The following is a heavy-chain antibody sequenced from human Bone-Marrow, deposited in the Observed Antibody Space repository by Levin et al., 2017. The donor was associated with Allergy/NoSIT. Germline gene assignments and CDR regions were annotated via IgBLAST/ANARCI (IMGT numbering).Heavy chain of an antibody. CDR2: IYSAGNT. D-gene: IGHD1-14*01. Sequence: GESLKISCAASGFAVSSSYMSWVRQKAGKRLEWVSFIYSAGNTYYGDSVKGRFTMSRDNSENTVYLQMRSLRPEDTAVYYCARAIWDRRATELYYFDKWGPGTLVSVSS. CDR1: GFAVSSSY. CDR3: ARAIWDRRATELYYFDK. J-gene: IGHJ4*02. V-gene: IGHV3-66*02.